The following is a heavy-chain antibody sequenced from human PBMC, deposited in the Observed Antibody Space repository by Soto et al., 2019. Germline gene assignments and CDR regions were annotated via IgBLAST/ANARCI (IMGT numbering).Heavy chain of an antibody. V-gene: IGHV3-48*02. Sequence: EVQLVESGGGLVQPGGSLRLSCAASGFTFSTYSMNWVRQAPGKGLEWVSYITSSSSTMYYADSVKGRFTISRDNAKNSLFLQMNSLRDEDTAVYYCAREGQWPIRAPYGMDVWGQGTTVTVSS. CDR2: ITSSSSTM. J-gene: IGHJ6*02. CDR3: AREGQWPIRAPYGMDV. D-gene: IGHD6-19*01. CDR1: GFTFSTYS.